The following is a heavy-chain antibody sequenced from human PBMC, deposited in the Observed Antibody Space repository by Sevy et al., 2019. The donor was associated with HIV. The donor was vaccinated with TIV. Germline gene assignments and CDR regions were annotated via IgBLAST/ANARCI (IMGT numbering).Heavy chain of an antibody. V-gene: IGHV3-15*01. D-gene: IGHD4-17*01. CDR2: IKSKTDGGTT. CDR1: GFTFSNAW. J-gene: IGHJ6*03. CDR3: TTDWDYVNLYYYYYMDV. Sequence: GGSLRLACAASGFTFSNAWMSWVRQAPGKGLEWVGRIKSKTDGGTTDYAAPVKGRFTISRDDSKNTLYLQMNSLKTEDTAVYYCTTDWDYVNLYYYYYMDVWGKGTTVTVSS.